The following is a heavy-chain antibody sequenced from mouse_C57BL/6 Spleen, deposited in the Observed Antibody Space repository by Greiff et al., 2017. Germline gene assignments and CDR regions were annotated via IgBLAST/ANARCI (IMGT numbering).Heavy chain of an antibody. CDR3: TSNWAYWYFDV. J-gene: IGHJ1*03. CDR1: GFTFSNYW. D-gene: IGHD4-1*01. CDR2: IRLKSDNYAT. V-gene: IGHV6-3*01. Sequence: EVKLVESGGGLVQPGGSMKLSCVASGFTFSNYWMNWVRQSPEKGLEWVAQIRLKSDNYATHYAESVKGRFTISRDDSKSSVYLQMNNLRAEDTGIYYCTSNWAYWYFDVWGTGTTVTVSS.